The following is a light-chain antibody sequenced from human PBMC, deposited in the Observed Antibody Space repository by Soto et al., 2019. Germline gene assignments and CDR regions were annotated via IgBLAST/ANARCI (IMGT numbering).Light chain of an antibody. V-gene: IGKV1-5*03. J-gene: IGKJ1*01. CDR1: QSISNW. CDR3: QHYYDYSWT. CDR2: KAS. Sequence: DIQMTQSPSTLSASVGDRVTITCRASQSISNWLAWFQQKPGKAPKLLIYKASNLESGVPSTFSGSASGTKFTLTISSLQPDDFATYYCQHYYDYSWTFGQGTKVEIK.